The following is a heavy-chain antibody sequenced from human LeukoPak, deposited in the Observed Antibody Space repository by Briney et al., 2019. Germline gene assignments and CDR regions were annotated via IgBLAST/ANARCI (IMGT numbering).Heavy chain of an antibody. D-gene: IGHD3-22*01. CDR1: SYTFTNYG. J-gene: IGHJ4*02. CDR3: ARLRGPLQNYYDSSGYHYNDY. Sequence: ASVKVSCKASSYTFTNYGISWVRQAPGQGLEWMGWISAYNGNTNYAQKLQGRVTMTTDTSTSTAYMELRSLRSDDTAVYYCARLRGPLQNYYDSSGYHYNDYWGQGTLVTVSS. V-gene: IGHV1-18*01. CDR2: ISAYNGNT.